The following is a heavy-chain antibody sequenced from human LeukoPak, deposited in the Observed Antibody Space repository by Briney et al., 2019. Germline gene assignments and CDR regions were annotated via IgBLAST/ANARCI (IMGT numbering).Heavy chain of an antibody. J-gene: IGHJ3*02. Sequence: GGSLRLSCAASGFTFSSYGMHWVRQAPGEGLEWVAVIWYDGSNKYYADSVKGRFTISRDNSKNTLYLQMNSLRAEDTAVYYCARDSATMIVENAFDIWGQGTMVTVSS. D-gene: IGHD3-22*01. CDR3: ARDSATMIVENAFDI. CDR1: GFTFSSYG. V-gene: IGHV3-33*01. CDR2: IWYDGSNK.